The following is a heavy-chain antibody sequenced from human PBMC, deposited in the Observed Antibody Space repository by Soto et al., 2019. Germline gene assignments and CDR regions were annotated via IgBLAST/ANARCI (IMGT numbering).Heavy chain of an antibody. V-gene: IGHV1-18*01. CDR3: ARGAITWIRGIKVDFYSMDG. CDR1: GYTFNNYG. D-gene: IGHD3-10*01. Sequence: QLVQSGGEVKEPGASVQVSCKASGYTFNNYGITWVRQAPGQGLECLGWISVDSGKKNYAKKVQGRASMTAYTSTSTTQIELLSLRADDTAVYFCARGAITWIRGIKVDFYSMDGWDQGTTVTVSS. J-gene: IGHJ6*02. CDR2: ISVDSGKK.